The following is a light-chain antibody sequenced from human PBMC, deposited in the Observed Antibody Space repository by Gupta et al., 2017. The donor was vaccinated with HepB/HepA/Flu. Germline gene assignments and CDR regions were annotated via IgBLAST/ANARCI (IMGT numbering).Light chain of an antibody. Sequence: QSALTQPRSVSGSPGQSVTISCTGTSSDVGGYNYVSWYQQHPGKVPKLMIYDVSKRPSGVPDRFSGSKSGNTASLTISGLQAEDEADYDCCSYAGTYTYVVFGGGTKLTVL. CDR1: SSDVGGYNY. J-gene: IGLJ2*01. CDR2: DVS. CDR3: CSYAGTYTYVV. V-gene: IGLV2-11*01.